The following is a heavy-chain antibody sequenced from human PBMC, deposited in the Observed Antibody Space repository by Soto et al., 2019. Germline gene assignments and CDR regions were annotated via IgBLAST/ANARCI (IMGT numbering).Heavy chain of an antibody. CDR3: ARVVLMVYARFDY. V-gene: IGHV4-30-4*01. CDR2: IYYSGST. J-gene: IGHJ4*02. Sequence: SETLSLTCTVSGGSISSGDYYWSWIRQPPGKGLEWIGYIYYSGSTYYNPSLKSRVTISVDTSKNQFSLKLSSVTAADTAVYYCARVVLMVYARFDYWGQGTLVTVSS. D-gene: IGHD2-8*01. CDR1: GGSISSGDYY.